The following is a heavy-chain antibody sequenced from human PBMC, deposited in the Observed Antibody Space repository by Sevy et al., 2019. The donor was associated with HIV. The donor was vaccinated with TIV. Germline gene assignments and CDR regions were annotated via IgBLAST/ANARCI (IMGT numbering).Heavy chain of an antibody. CDR2: IKQDGSER. Sequence: GGSLRLSCAASGFTCSSYWMSWVRQAPGKGLEWVANIKQDGSERYYEDSVKGRFTISRDNTKNSLYLQMNSLRVEDTAVYYCARDSQNIVVVPAATINYYYSYYMDVWGKGTTVTVSS. V-gene: IGHV3-7*01. D-gene: IGHD2-2*01. CDR1: GFTCSSYW. J-gene: IGHJ6*03. CDR3: ARDSQNIVVVPAATINYYYSYYMDV.